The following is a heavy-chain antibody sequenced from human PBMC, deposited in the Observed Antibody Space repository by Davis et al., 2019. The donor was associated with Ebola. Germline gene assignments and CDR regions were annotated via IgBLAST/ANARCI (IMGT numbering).Heavy chain of an antibody. CDR2: ISYSGSTI. V-gene: IGHV3-11*01. J-gene: IGHJ5*02. D-gene: IGHD1-26*01. Sequence: GESLKISCAASGFTFSDNYMTWIRQAPGKGLEWVAYISYSGSTIYYADSVKGRFTISRDNAKNSLYLQMNSLRAEDTAVYYCAALPHLYSWFDPWGQGTLVTVSS. CDR1: GFTFSDNY. CDR3: AALPHLYSWFDP.